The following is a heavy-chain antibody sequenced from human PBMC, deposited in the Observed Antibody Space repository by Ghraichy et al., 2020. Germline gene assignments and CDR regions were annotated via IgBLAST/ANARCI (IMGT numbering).Heavy chain of an antibody. Sequence: GGSLRLSCAASGFTFSNYGINWVRQAPGKGLEWVSSISSSSTYIYYADSLKGQFTISRDNANNSLYLQMNSLRAEDTAVYYCARVYYSYMDVWGKGTTVTVSS. J-gene: IGHJ6*03. CDR3: ARVYYSYMDV. CDR1: GFTFSNYG. CDR2: ISSSSTYI. V-gene: IGHV3-21*01.